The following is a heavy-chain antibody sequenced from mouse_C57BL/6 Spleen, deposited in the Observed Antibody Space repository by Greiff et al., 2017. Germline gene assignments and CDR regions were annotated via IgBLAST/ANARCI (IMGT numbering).Heavy chain of an antibody. CDR1: GFTFSDYG. J-gene: IGHJ3*01. D-gene: IGHD2-2*01. Sequence: EVKLVESGGGLVKPGGSLKLSCAASGFTFSDYGMHWVRQAPEKGLEWVAYISSGSSTIYYADTVKGRFTISRDNAKNTLFLQMTSLRSEDTAMYYCARNGYGAWFAYWGQGTLVTVSA. V-gene: IGHV5-17*01. CDR2: ISSGSSTI. CDR3: ARNGYGAWFAY.